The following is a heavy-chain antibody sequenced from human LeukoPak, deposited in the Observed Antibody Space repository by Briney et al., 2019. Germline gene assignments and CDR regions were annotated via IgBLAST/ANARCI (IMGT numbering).Heavy chain of an antibody. J-gene: IGHJ5*02. CDR3: VSAYGDLDR. CDR1: GYTFVSLD. V-gene: IGHV1-8*01. Sequence: GSVKVSWKASGYTFVSLDINWVRQASGQGLEWMGSMNPSSGNTDSAQKVQGRLSMTRDTSKDTAYMELSSLSSEDTAVYYCVSAYGDLDRCGQGTLVTV. CDR2: MNPSSGNT. D-gene: IGHD4-17*01.